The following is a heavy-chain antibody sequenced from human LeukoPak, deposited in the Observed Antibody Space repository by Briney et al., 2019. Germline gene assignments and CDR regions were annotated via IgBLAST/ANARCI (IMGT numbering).Heavy chain of an antibody. CDR1: GFTLSNYG. D-gene: IGHD2-2*01. CDR2: ISASSTTI. Sequence: PGGSLRLSCAASGFTLSNYGMNWVRQAPGRGLEWVSYISASSTTIYYADSVKGRFTISRDNAKNSLYLQMNSLRAEDTAVYYCARALYCRSTTCNGGTDLWGQGTLVTVSS. J-gene: IGHJ5*02. CDR3: ARALYCRSTTCNGGTDL. V-gene: IGHV3-48*04.